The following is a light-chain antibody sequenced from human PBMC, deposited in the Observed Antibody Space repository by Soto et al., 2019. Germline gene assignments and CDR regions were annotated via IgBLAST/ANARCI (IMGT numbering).Light chain of an antibody. CDR2: DAS. V-gene: IGKV1-33*01. Sequence: DIEMTQSPSSLSASVGDRVTITCQASQDISNYLNWYQQKTGRAPKLLIYDASSLESGVSSRFSGSGSGTHVTFTISSLQPDDIATYYCQQYEYVPLTFGQGTRLDIK. CDR3: QQYEYVPLT. CDR1: QDISNY. J-gene: IGKJ5*01.